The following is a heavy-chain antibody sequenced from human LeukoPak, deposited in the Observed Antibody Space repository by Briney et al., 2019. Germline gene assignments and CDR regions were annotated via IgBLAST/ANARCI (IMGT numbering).Heavy chain of an antibody. Sequence: GESLKSSWKGSGYSFTSYWIAWVRQIPGKVLWWRGIIYHGDSDTRYSPSFQGEVVISADKSISTAYLQWSSLKDSDTAMYYCARPLCSGGTCYCDFWGQGTLVTVSS. J-gene: IGHJ4*02. CDR2: IYHGDSDT. CDR1: GYSFTSYW. V-gene: IGHV5-51*01. D-gene: IGHD2-15*01. CDR3: ARPLCSGGTCYCDF.